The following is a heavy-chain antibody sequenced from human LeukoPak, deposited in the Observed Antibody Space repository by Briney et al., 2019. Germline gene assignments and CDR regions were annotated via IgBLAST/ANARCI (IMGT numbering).Heavy chain of an antibody. D-gene: IGHD3-22*01. CDR1: GFTFSSYS. CDR2: ISSSSSYI. J-gene: IGHJ4*02. Sequence: GGSLRLSCAASGFTFSSYSMNWVRQAPGKGLEWVSSISSSSSYIYYADSVKGRFTISRDNAKNSLYLQMNSLRAEDTAVYYCAREQYTYYYDSSGYSWDYWGQGTLVTVSS. CDR3: AREQYTYYYDSSGYSWDY. V-gene: IGHV3-21*04.